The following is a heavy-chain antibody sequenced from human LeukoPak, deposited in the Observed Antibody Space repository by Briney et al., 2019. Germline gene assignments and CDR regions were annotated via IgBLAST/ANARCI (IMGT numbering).Heavy chain of an antibody. D-gene: IGHD1-7*01. Sequence: GAPLRLSCAASGFTFSNYGMHWVRQAPGKGLEWVAVIWFDGSTKYYGDSVKGRFTISRDNSKDTLYLQMNSLRAEDTAVYYCATLPRTYGPLDYWGQGTLVTVSS. CDR1: GFTFSNYG. CDR2: IWFDGSTK. V-gene: IGHV3-33*01. CDR3: ATLPRTYGPLDY. J-gene: IGHJ4*02.